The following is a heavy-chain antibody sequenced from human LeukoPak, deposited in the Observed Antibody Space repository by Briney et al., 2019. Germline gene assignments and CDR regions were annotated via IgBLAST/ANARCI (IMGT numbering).Heavy chain of an antibody. J-gene: IGHJ4*02. V-gene: IGHV3-23*01. CDR1: GYTFSSYG. Sequence: LPGGSLRLSCAASGYTFSSYGMAWVRQAPGKGLEWVSGISASGGSTRHADSVKGRFTISRDNSKNTLYLQMNSLRAEDTAVYYCAKGRYSYGYFCYWGQGTLVTVSS. CDR3: AKGRYSYGYFCY. D-gene: IGHD5-18*01. CDR2: ISASGGST.